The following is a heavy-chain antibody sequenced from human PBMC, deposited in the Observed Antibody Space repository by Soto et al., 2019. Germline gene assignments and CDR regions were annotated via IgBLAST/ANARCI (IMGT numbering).Heavy chain of an antibody. V-gene: IGHV4-39*01. D-gene: IGHD2-2*01. CDR2: IYYSGST. J-gene: IGHJ6*03. Sequence: SETLSLTCTVSGGSISSSSYYWGWIRQPPGRGLGWIGSIYYSGSTYYNPSLKSRVTISVDTSKNQFSLRLSSVTAADTAVYYCARQVLYCSSTSCYSYYYYYYMDVWGKGTTVTVSS. CDR3: ARQVLYCSSTSCYSYYYYYYMDV. CDR1: GGSISSSSYY.